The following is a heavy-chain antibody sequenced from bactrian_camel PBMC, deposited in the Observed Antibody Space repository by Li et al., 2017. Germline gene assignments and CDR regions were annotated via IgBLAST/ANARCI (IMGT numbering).Heavy chain of an antibody. CDR1: GFTFDEPA. CDR3: AADRFRPIDWELAQEYNF. D-gene: IGHD1*01. V-gene: IGHV3S60*01. CDR2: ISSDGTT. Sequence: HVQLVESGGGSVQAGGSLRLSCTGSGFTFDEPAKRWYRQVPGNECELISSISSDGTTYYSDSVKGRFTISQDNAKRTIFLQMNNLKPEDTGIYYCAADRFRPIDWELAQEYNFWGQGTQVTIS. J-gene: IGHJ4*01.